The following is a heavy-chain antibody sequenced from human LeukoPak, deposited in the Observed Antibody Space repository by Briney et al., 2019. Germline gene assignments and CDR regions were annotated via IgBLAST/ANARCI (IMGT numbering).Heavy chain of an antibody. CDR3: ARRAVVGSPARADNWFDP. J-gene: IGHJ5*02. D-gene: IGHD2-2*01. Sequence: SETLSLTCTVSGASISGPSWNWIRQPPGKGLEWIGRIYYSGATNYNPSLKGRVTMSIDTSKNQFSLKLSSVTAADTAVYYCARRAVVGSPARADNWFDPWGQGTLVTVSS. CDR2: IYYSGAT. V-gene: IGHV4-59*08. CDR1: GASISGPS.